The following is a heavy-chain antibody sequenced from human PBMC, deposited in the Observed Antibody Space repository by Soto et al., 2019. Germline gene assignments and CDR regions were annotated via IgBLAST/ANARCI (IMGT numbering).Heavy chain of an antibody. V-gene: IGHV3-33*01. CDR3: ARHGDVFYYYYMDV. D-gene: IGHD4-17*01. CDR2: IWYDGSNK. CDR1: GFTFSSYG. J-gene: IGHJ6*03. Sequence: GGSLRLSCAASGFTFSSYGMHWVRQAPGKGLEWVAVIWYDGSNKYYADSVKGRFTISRDNSKNTLYLQMNSLRAEDTAVYYCARHGDVFYYYYMDVWGKGTTVTVSS.